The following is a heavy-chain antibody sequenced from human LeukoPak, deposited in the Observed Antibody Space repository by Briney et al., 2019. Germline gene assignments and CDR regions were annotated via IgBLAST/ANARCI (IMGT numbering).Heavy chain of an antibody. CDR3: AKDRGTVTTLFDY. V-gene: IGHV3-23*01. Sequence: PGGSLRLSCAAPGFTFSTYSMSWVRQAPGKGLEWVSSISGSGSGTYYADSVQGRFTISRDNSQNTLYLQMNSLRAEDTAVYYCAKDRGTVTTLFDYWGQGTLVTVSS. D-gene: IGHD4-17*01. CDR2: ISGSGSGT. J-gene: IGHJ4*02. CDR1: GFTFSTYS.